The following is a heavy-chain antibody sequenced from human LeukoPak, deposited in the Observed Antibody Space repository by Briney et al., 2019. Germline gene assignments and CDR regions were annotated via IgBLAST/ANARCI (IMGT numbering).Heavy chain of an antibody. CDR2: INHSGDT. CDR3: ARIGSHCNTNNCYGDY. D-gene: IGHD2-2*01. Sequence: PSETLSLTCTVSGGSISSYYWSWIRQPPGQGLEWIGEINHSGDTDYNPSLKSRVTISIDTSKNQFSLRLNSVTAADTAFYYCARIGSHCNTNNCYGDYWGQGALVTVSS. V-gene: IGHV4-34*01. CDR1: GGSISSYY. J-gene: IGHJ4*02.